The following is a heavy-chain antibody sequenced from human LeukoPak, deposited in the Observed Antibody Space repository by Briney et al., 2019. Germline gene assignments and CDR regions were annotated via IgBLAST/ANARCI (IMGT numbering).Heavy chain of an antibody. CDR3: ARDFFDSSQSLSRTEGFDP. D-gene: IGHD6-13*01. CDR1: GGTFSSYA. J-gene: IGHJ5*02. CDR2: IIPIFGTA. V-gene: IGHV1-69*05. Sequence: SVKVSCKASGGTFSSYAISWVRQAPGQGLEWMGGIIPIFGTANYAQKLQGRVTITTDESTSTAYMELSSLRSEDTAVYYCARDFFDSSQSLSRTEGFDPWGQGTLVTVSS.